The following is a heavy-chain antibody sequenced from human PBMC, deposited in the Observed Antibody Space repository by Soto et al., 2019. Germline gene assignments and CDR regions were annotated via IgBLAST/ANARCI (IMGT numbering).Heavy chain of an antibody. CDR3: AKTRYYYDSSGYYGY. Sequence: PEGSLRVTCAASGGSRSSNTKNWGRQAPGKGLELVSAISGSGGSTYYADSVKGRFTISRDNSKNTLYLQMNSLRAEDTAVYYCAKTRYYYDSSGYYGYWGQGTLFRVSS. J-gene: IGHJ4*02. CDR2: ISGSGGST. V-gene: IGHV3-23*01. D-gene: IGHD3-22*01. CDR1: GGSRSSNT.